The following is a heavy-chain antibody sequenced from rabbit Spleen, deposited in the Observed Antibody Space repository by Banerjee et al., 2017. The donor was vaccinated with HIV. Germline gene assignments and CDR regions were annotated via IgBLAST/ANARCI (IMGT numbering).Heavy chain of an antibody. CDR3: VRDTWNFNL. CDR2: IDPVFGST. J-gene: IGHJ4*01. Sequence: QEQLVESGGGLVQPEGSLTLTCKASGFSFSDRDVMCWVRQAPGKGLEWIGYIDPVFGSTYYASWVNGRFTISSHNAQNTLYLQLNSLTAADTATYFCVRDTWNFNLWGPGTLVTVS. D-gene: IGHD3-1*01. V-gene: IGHV1S47*01. CDR1: GFSFSDRDV.